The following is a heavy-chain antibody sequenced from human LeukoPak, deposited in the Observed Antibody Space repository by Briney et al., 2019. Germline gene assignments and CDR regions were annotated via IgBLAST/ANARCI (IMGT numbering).Heavy chain of an antibody. CDR3: ARVIGWSLFDC. CDR2: IWYDGFNK. Sequence: PGGSLRLSCAASGFTFSSYVMHWVRQAPGKGLEWVAVIWYDGFNKYYADSVKGRFTISRDNSKNTVYLQMNSLKTEDTAVYYCARVIGWSLFDCWGQGTLVTVSS. J-gene: IGHJ4*02. CDR1: GFTFSSYV. D-gene: IGHD2-15*01. V-gene: IGHV3-33*01.